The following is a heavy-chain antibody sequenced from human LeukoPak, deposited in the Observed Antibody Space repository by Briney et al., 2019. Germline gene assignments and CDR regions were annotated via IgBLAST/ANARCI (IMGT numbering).Heavy chain of an antibody. Sequence: PGGSLRLSCGASGFTFSTYWMHWVRQAPGKGLVWVSRNNTDGSSTNYADSVKGRFTISRDNAKNTLYLQMNSLRAEDTAVYYCARAGPNDILTGYLNYWGQGTLVTVSS. CDR3: ARAGPNDILTGYLNY. D-gene: IGHD3-9*01. V-gene: IGHV3-74*01. CDR2: NNTDGSST. CDR1: GFTFSTYW. J-gene: IGHJ4*02.